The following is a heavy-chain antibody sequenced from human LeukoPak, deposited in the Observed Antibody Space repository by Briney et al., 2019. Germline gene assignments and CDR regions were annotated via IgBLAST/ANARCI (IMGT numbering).Heavy chain of an antibody. V-gene: IGHV4-4*07. Sequence: SETLSLTCTVSDDSISTYYWSWIRQPAGKGLEWIGQIHTSGSTIDDPSLKSRVAMSVDTSKNHFSLKLNSVTAADTAVYYCAGRGSSTSWSFDLWGQGTLVTVSS. J-gene: IGHJ4*02. CDR3: AGRGSSTSWSFDL. CDR2: IHTSGST. D-gene: IGHD2-2*01. CDR1: DDSISTYY.